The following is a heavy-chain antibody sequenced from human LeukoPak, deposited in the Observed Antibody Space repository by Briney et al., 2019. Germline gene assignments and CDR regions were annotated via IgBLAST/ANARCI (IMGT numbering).Heavy chain of an antibody. CDR3: AKDPPAFVFGLDAFDI. Sequence: GGSLRLSCAASGFTFSSYWMMWARQAPGKGLEWVAPIKNDGSEKYHVDSVKGRFSISRDNAKNSLYLQLNSLRAEDTAVYYCAKDPPAFVFGLDAFDIWGQGTMVTVSS. CDR2: IKNDGSEK. J-gene: IGHJ3*02. CDR1: GFTFSSYW. D-gene: IGHD3-10*01. V-gene: IGHV3-7*03.